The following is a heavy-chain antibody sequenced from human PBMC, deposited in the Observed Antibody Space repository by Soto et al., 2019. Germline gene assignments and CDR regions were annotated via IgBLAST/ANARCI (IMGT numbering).Heavy chain of an antibody. Sequence: QVQLQQWGAGLLKPSETLSLTCAVYGGSFSGYYWSWIRQPPGKGLEWIGEINHSGSTNYNPSLKSRVTISVDSSKNQFSLKLSSVTAADTAVYYCARGPRYCSSTSCYPKFLEWLFRPKNWFDPWGQGTLVTVSS. CDR2: INHSGST. J-gene: IGHJ5*02. CDR3: ARGPRYCSSTSCYPKFLEWLFRPKNWFDP. D-gene: IGHD2-2*01. CDR1: GGSFSGYY. V-gene: IGHV4-34*01.